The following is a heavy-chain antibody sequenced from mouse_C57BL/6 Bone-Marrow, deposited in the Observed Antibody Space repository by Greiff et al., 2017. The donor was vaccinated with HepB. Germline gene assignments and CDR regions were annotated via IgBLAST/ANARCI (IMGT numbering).Heavy chain of an antibody. CDR3: TTFDGYFDY. V-gene: IGHV14-4*01. CDR1: GFNIKDDY. D-gene: IGHD2-3*01. J-gene: IGHJ2*01. Sequence: EVQLQQSGAELVRPGASVKLSCTASGFNIKDDYMHWVKQRPEQGLEWIGWIDPENGDTEYASKFQGKATITADTSSNTAYRQLSSLTSEDTAVYYCTTFDGYFDYWGQGTTLTVSS. CDR2: IDPENGDT.